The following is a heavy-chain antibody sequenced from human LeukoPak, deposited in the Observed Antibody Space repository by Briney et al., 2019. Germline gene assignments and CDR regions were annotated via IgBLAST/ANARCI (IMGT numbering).Heavy chain of an antibody. J-gene: IGHJ5*02. V-gene: IGHV3-21*01. CDR3: ARVRPIVDWFDP. Sequence: TGGSLRLSCAASGFTFSSYSMNWVRQAPGKGLEWVSSISSSSSYIYYADSVKGRFTISRDNAKNSLYLQMNSLRAEDTAVYYCARVRPIVDWFDPWGQGTLVTVSS. CDR1: GFTFSSYS. D-gene: IGHD3-16*02. CDR2: ISSSSSYI.